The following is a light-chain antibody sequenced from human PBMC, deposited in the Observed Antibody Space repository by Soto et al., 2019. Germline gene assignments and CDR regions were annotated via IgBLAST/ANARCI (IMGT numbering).Light chain of an antibody. CDR1: QSVSSSY. CDR3: QQDGSSPRT. V-gene: IGKV3-20*01. CDR2: GAS. J-gene: IGKJ1*01. Sequence: EIVLTQSPGTLSLSPGERATLSCRASQSVSSSYLAWYQQKPGQAPRLLIYGASSRATGIPDRFSGSGSGTAFTLTISRLEPEDFAVYYCQQDGSSPRTFGQGTKVDI.